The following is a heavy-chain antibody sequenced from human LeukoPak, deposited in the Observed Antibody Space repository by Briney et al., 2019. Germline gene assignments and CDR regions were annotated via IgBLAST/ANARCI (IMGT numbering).Heavy chain of an antibody. CDR3: ARGDYPYDSSGYSFDY. D-gene: IGHD3-22*01. J-gene: IGHJ4*02. CDR2: IIPIFGTA. CDR1: GGTFSSYA. Sequence: SVKVSCKASGGTFSSYAISWVRQAPGQGLEWMGGIIPIFGTANYAQKFQGRVTITADESTSTAYMELSSLRSEDTAVYYCARGDYPYDSSGYSFDYWGQGTLVTVSS. V-gene: IGHV1-69*01.